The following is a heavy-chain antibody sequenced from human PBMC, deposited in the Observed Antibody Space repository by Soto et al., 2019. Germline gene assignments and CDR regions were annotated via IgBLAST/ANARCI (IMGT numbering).Heavy chain of an antibody. CDR1: GFTFSSYG. D-gene: IGHD3-22*01. V-gene: IGHV3-30*18. CDR3: AKEIPYYCDSSGYIDY. J-gene: IGHJ4*02. CDR2: ISYDGSNK. Sequence: GSLRLSCAASGFTFSSYGMHWVRQAPGKGLEWVAVISYDGSNKYYADSVKGRFTISRDNSKNTLYLQMNSLRAEDTAVYYCAKEIPYYCDSSGYIDYWGQGTLVTVSS.